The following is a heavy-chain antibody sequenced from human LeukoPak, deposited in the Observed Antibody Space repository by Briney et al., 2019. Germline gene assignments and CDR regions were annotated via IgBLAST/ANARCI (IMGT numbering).Heavy chain of an antibody. D-gene: IGHD1-26*01. J-gene: IGHJ6*02. CDR1: GGSISSYY. CDR3: ASSTTPDYYYGMDV. V-gene: IGHV4-59*08. CDR2: IYYSGST. Sequence: PPETLSLTCTVSGGSISSYYWSWIRQPPGKGLEWIGYIYYSGSTNYNPSLKSRVTISVDTSKNQFSLKLSSVTAADTAVYYCASSTTPDYYYGMDVWGQGTTVTVSS.